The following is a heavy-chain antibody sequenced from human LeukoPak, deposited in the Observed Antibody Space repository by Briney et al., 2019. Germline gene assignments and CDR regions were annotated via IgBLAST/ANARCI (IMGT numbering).Heavy chain of an antibody. Sequence: GESLKISCKASGYNFTSYWIGWVRQMPGKGLEWMGIIYTGDSDTRYSPSFQGQVTISADKSISTAYLQWSSLKASDTAVYYCARVLLSYYYGSGRVPYYYYYYMDVWGKGTTVTVSS. CDR3: ARVLLSYYYGSGRVPYYYYYYMDV. CDR2: IYTGDSDT. CDR1: GYNFTSYW. V-gene: IGHV5-51*01. J-gene: IGHJ6*03. D-gene: IGHD3-10*01.